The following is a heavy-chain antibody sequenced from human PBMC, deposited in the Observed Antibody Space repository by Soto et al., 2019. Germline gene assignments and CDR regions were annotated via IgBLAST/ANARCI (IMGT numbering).Heavy chain of an antibody. CDR2: IHPGDSDA. Sequence: GESLKISCKGSGYSFTSYWIGWVRQMPGKGLEWMGIIHPGDSDARYSPSFQGQVTISVDKSTSTAYLQWSSLKASDTAMYYCATDTARTYYYYGMDVWGQGTTVTVSS. J-gene: IGHJ6*02. CDR1: GYSFTSYW. CDR3: ATDTARTYYYYGMDV. D-gene: IGHD5-18*01. V-gene: IGHV5-51*01.